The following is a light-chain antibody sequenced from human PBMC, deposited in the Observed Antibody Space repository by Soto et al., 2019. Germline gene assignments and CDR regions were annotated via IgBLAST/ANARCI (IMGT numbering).Light chain of an antibody. V-gene: IGKV3-20*01. J-gene: IGKJ4*01. CDR1: QSVSSSY. Sequence: EIVLTQSPGTLSLSPGERATLSCRASQSVSSSYLAWYQQKPGQAPRLLIYGASSRATGIPDRFXXXXXGXXXTLSISRLEPEDFAVYYCQQYGSSPFTFGGGTKVEIK. CDR3: QQYGSSPFT. CDR2: GAS.